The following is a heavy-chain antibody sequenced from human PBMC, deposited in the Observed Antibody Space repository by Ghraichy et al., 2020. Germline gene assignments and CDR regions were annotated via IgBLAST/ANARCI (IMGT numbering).Heavy chain of an antibody. J-gene: IGHJ6*02. CDR1: GFTFSSYA. Sequence: GGSLRLSCAASGFTFSSYAMSWVRQAPGKGLEWVSAISGSGGSTYYADSVKGRFTISRDNSKNTLYLQMNSLRAEDTAVYYCAKDQVGWELLEVPFYYYGMDVWGQGTTVTVSS. CDR3: AKDQVGWELLEVPFYYYGMDV. CDR2: ISGSGGST. D-gene: IGHD1-26*01. V-gene: IGHV3-23*01.